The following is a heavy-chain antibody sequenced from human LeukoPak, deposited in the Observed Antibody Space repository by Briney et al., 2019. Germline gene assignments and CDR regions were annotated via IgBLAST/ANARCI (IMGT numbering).Heavy chain of an antibody. CDR3: AKDRYGDYLRVFDY. D-gene: IGHD4-17*01. J-gene: IGHJ4*02. Sequence: PGRSLRLSCAASGFTFSSYGMHWVRQAPGKGLEWVAVITYDGSDQYYADSVKGRFTISRDNSKNTLYLQMNSLRAEDTAVYYCAKDRYGDYLRVFDYWGQGTLVTVSS. V-gene: IGHV3-30*18. CDR2: ITYDGSDQ. CDR1: GFTFSSYG.